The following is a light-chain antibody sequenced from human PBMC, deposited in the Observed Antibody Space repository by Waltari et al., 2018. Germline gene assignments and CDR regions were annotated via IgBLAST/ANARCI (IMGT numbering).Light chain of an antibody. CDR2: RNN. CDR3: SAWDDSISGWV. V-gene: IGLV10-54*01. J-gene: IGLJ3*02. CDR1: SNNVGNQG. Sequence: QAGLTQPASVSKGLRQTATPTCTGNSNNVGNQGAAWWQQRQGRPPKLLSYRNNNRPSGTSERLSASRSGNTASLTITGLQPEDEGDYYCSAWDDSISGWVFGGGTQLTVL.